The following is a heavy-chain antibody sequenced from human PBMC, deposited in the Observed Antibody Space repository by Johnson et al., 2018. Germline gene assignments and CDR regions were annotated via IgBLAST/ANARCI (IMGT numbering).Heavy chain of an antibody. D-gene: IGHD3-22*01. Sequence: VQLQEAGGDLVQPGGSLRLSCAASELSVSANYMGWVRQAPGKGLEWVSIIYSDDRTYYTDFVKGRFTLSRDYSKNTLYLQMNSLKGEDTAVYFCAVSMILVGAEYWGQGTLVGVSS. CDR2: IYSDDRT. CDR1: ELSVSANY. J-gene: IGHJ4*02. V-gene: IGHV3-66*02. CDR3: AVSMILVGAEY.